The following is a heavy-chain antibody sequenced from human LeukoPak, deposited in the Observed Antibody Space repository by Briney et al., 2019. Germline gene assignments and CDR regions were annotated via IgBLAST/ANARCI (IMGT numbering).Heavy chain of an antibody. Sequence: ETLSLTCTVSGGSISSYYWSWIRQPPGKGLEFVSSISSNGISTYYADSVKGRFTISRDNSKNTLYLQMSSLRAEDRAVYYCVKDTNNPGVAGGDYWGQGTLVTVSS. CDR1: GGSISSYY. CDR3: VKDTNNPGVAGGDY. V-gene: IGHV3-64D*06. J-gene: IGHJ4*02. D-gene: IGHD6-19*01. CDR2: ISSNGIST.